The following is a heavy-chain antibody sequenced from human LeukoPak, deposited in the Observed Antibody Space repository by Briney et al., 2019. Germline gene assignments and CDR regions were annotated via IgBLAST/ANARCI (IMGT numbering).Heavy chain of an antibody. J-gene: IGHJ3*02. CDR2: IQYDGSNK. CDR3: AKLLWFGAPQTDDAFDI. CDR1: GLTFSSYG. D-gene: IGHD3-10*01. Sequence: GGSLRLSCAVSGLTFSSYGMHWVRLAPGKGLEWVAFIQYDGSNKYYADSVKGRFTISRDNSKNTLYLQMNSLRPEDTAVYYCAKLLWFGAPQTDDAFDIWGQGTMVAVSP. V-gene: IGHV3-30*02.